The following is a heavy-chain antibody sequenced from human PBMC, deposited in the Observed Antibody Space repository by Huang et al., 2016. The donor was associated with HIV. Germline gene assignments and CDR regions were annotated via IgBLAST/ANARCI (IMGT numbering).Heavy chain of an antibody. J-gene: IGHJ5*02. CDR3: ARRFRVATTRKWFDP. CDR1: GESLVTYY. Sequence: QVQLQQWGAGLLKPSETLALTCAVYGESLVTYYWAWIRRPPGKGLQWIGEVKDRGDINYNPSLESRVTISVYTSRNQVSLTLTSMTAADTATYYCARRFRVATTRKWFDPWGQGTLVIVSS. V-gene: IGHV4-34*01. D-gene: IGHD2-21*02. CDR2: VKDRGDI.